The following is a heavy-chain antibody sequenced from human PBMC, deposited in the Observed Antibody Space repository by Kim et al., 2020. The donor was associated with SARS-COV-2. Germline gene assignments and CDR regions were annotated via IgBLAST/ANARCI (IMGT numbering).Heavy chain of an antibody. CDR2: ISYDGSKK. D-gene: IGHD3-10*01. CDR1: GFTFSSYG. CDR3: TKDPSSRCFGELLIYYGMEV. Sequence: GGSLRLSCAASGFTFSSYGMHWVRQAPGKGLEWVAVISYDGSKKYYADFVKGRFTISRDTSKNTLYLKMNSLRAEDTAVYYCTKDPSSRCFGELLIYYGMEVWGQGTTVTVSS. J-gene: IGHJ6*02. V-gene: IGHV3-30*18.